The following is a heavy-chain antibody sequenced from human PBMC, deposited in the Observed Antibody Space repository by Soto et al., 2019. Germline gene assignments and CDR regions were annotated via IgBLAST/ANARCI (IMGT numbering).Heavy chain of an antibody. J-gene: IGHJ4*02. CDR1: GYTFTGYY. Sequence: ASVKVSCKASGYTFTGYYMHWVRQAPGQGLEWMGWINPNSGGTNYAQKFQGWVTMTRDTSISTAYMELSRLRSDDTAVYYCARQSSSWYSQLFDYWGQGTLVNVSS. CDR2: INPNSGGT. V-gene: IGHV1-2*04. CDR3: ARQSSSWYSQLFDY. D-gene: IGHD6-13*01.